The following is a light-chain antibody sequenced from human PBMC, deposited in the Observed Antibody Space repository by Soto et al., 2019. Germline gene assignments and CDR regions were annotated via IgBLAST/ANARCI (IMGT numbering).Light chain of an antibody. CDR2: DVS. CDR1: SSDIGSYNR. J-gene: IGLJ1*01. CDR3: TSYTSDSTYV. V-gene: IGLV2-18*02. Sequence: QSVLTQPPSVSGSPGQSVTISCTGTSSDIGSYNRVSWYQQPPGKAPKLMIYDVSNRPSGVPNRFSGSKSGITASLAISGLQAEDEADYYCTSYTSDSTYVFGTGTKVTVL.